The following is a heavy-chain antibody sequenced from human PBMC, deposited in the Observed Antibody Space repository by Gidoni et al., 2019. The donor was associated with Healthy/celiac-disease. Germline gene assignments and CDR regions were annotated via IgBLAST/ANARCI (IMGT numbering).Heavy chain of an antibody. D-gene: IGHD6-6*01. J-gene: IGHJ6*03. Sequence: EVQLVQSGAEVRKLGASLKISCKGSGYRFPSYWLCWLRQMPGKGLEWMGIIYPGDSDTRYSPSFQGQVTIAADKTISTAYRQWSSLKASDTAMYYCARHVRRSSSSEYYYYNYMDVWGKGTTVTVSS. CDR2: IYPGDSDT. V-gene: IGHV5-51*01. CDR3: ARHVRRSSSSEYYYYNYMDV. CDR1: GYRFPSYW.